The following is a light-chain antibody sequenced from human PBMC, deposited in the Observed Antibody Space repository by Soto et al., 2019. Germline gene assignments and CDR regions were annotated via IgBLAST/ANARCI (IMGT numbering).Light chain of an antibody. CDR2: DVS. CDR3: SSYSSSNSYV. Sequence: QSVLTQPASVSGSPEQSITISCTGTSSDVGGYNYVSWYQQHPGKAPKLMIYDVSHRPSGVSDRFSGSKSGNTASLTISGLQADDEADYYCSSYSSSNSYVFGTGTKLTVL. J-gene: IGLJ1*01. CDR1: SSDVGGYNY. V-gene: IGLV2-14*03.